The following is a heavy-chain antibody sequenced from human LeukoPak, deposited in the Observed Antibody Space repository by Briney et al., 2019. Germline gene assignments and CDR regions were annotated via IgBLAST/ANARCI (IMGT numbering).Heavy chain of an antibody. D-gene: IGHD2-2*01. V-gene: IGHV3-23*01. CDR2: ISGGGGST. CDR3: AKEGALGYCSSTSCEDAFDI. CDR1: GFTFSGYA. J-gene: IGHJ3*02. Sequence: GGSLRLSCAASGFTFSGYAMSWVRRAPGKGLEWVSAISGGGGSTYYADSVKGRFTISRDNSKDTLYLQMNSLRAEDTAVYYCAKEGALGYCSSTSCEDAFDIWGQGTMVTVSS.